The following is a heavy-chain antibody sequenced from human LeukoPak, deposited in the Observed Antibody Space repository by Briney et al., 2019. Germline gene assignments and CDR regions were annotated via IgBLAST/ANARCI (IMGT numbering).Heavy chain of an antibody. CDR3: AKDPHYYDSSGDY. V-gene: IGHV3-23*01. CDR1: GFTFSSYG. J-gene: IGHJ4*02. D-gene: IGHD3-22*01. Sequence: GGSLRLSCAASGFTFSSYGMSWVRQAPGKGLEWVSAISGSGGSTYYADSVKGRFTISRDNSKNTLYLQMNSLRAEDTAVYYCAKDPHYYDSSGDYWGQGTLVTVSS. CDR2: ISGSGGST.